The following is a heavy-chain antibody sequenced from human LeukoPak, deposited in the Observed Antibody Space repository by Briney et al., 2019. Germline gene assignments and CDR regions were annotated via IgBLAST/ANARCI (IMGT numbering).Heavy chain of an antibody. Sequence: SETLSLTCTVSGGSISSYCWSWIRQPPGKGLEWIGYIYYSGSTNYNPSLKSRVTISVDTSKNQFSLKLSSVTAADTAVYYCARHSRLYYYDSSGYNYWGQGTLVTVSS. CDR3: ARHSRLYYYDSSGYNY. CDR1: GGSISSYC. V-gene: IGHV4-59*08. D-gene: IGHD3-22*01. J-gene: IGHJ4*02. CDR2: IYYSGST.